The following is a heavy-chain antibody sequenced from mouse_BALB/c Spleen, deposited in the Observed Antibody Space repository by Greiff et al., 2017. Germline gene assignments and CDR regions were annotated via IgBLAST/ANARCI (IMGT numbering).Heavy chain of an antibody. V-gene: IGHV5-6-5*01. CDR3: ARGQGYDGYSMDY. J-gene: IGHJ4*01. D-gene: IGHD2-3*01. CDR1: GFTFSSYA. CDR2: ISSGGST. Sequence: DVMLVESGGGLVKPGGSLKLSCAASGFTFSSYAMSWVRQTPEKRLEWVASISSGGSTYYPDSVKGRFTISRDNARNILYLQMSSLRSEDTAMYYCARGQGYDGYSMDYWGQGTSVTVSS.